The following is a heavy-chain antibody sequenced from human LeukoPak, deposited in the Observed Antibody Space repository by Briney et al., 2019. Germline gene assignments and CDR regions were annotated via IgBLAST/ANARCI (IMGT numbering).Heavy chain of an antibody. CDR1: GGSFSGYY. J-gene: IGHJ5*02. Sequence: SETLSLTCAVYGGSFSGYYWSWIRQPPGKGLEWIGEINHSGSTNCNPSLKGRVTISVDTSKNQFSLKLSSVTAADTAVYYCARGLTRGYCSSTSCSRNWFDPWGQGTLVTVSS. D-gene: IGHD2-2*01. CDR2: INHSGST. V-gene: IGHV4-34*01. CDR3: ARGLTRGYCSSTSCSRNWFDP.